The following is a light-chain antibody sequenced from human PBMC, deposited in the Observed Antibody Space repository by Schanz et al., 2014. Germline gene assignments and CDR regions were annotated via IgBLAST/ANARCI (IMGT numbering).Light chain of an antibody. V-gene: IGKV3-11*01. J-gene: IGKJ1*01. Sequence: EIVLTQSPATLSLSPGERATLSCRASQSVSSYLAWYQQKPGQAPRLLIFDASNRATGIPARFSGSGSGTGFTLTISSLEPEDVAVYYCQQRSIWPRTFGQGTKVEIK. CDR1: QSVSSY. CDR3: QQRSIWPRT. CDR2: DAS.